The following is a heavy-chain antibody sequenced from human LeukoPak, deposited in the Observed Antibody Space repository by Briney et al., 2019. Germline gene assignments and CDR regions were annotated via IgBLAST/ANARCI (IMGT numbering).Heavy chain of an antibody. V-gene: IGHV3-23*01. D-gene: IGHD4-11*01. CDR1: GFTFDDYE. CDR2: IGAAGTST. J-gene: IGHJ4*02. Sequence: GGSLRLSCAASGFTFDDYEMSWVRQAPGKGLEWVSGIGAAGTSTYYADSMKGRFTIFRDTSKNTPYMQMNSLRADDTAVYYCAKDLDYTTYGYFSDYWGQGTLVTVPS. CDR3: AKDLDYTTYGYFSDY.